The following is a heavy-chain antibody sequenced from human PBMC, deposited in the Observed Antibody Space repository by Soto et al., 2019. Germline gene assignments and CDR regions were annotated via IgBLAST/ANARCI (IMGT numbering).Heavy chain of an antibody. D-gene: IGHD3-22*01. CDR2: IFPNSGGT. Sequence: ASVKVSCKASGYSFTGYYIHSVRQAPGQGLEWIGWIFPNSGGTRFAQKFQGRVTMHRDTSISTVYMEMRTLRSDDTAVYYCAREGMYHYETSDYYPSTYGLDVWGQGTAVTVSS. V-gene: IGHV1-2*02. J-gene: IGHJ6*02. CDR1: GYSFTGYY. CDR3: AREGMYHYETSDYYPSTYGLDV.